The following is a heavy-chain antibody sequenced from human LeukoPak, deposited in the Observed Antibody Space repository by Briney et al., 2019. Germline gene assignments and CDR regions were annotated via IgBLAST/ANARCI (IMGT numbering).Heavy chain of an antibody. CDR2: IYYSGST. J-gene: IGHJ4*02. Sequence: PSETLPLTCTVSGGSISSGGYYWSWIRQHPGKGLEWIGYIYYSGSTYYNPSLKSRVTISVDSSKNQFSLKLSSVTAADTAVYYCARAVYYGDRLHFDYWGQGTLVTVSS. CDR1: GGSISSGGYY. D-gene: IGHD4-17*01. V-gene: IGHV4-31*03. CDR3: ARAVYYGDRLHFDY.